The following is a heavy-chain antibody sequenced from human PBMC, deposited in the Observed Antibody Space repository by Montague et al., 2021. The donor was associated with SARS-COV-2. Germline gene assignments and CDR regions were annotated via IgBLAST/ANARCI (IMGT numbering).Heavy chain of an antibody. J-gene: IGHJ4*02. CDR1: GGSFSGYY. D-gene: IGHD3-10*01. CDR3: ARGARQGYGFCLGSFDS. Sequence: SETLSLTCAVYGGSFSGYYWNWICQPPGKGLEWIGEINHSGSTNYNPSLKSRVTMSVDTSKNQFSLKLSSVTAADTAVYYCARGARQGYGFCLGSFDSWGQGTLVTVSS. V-gene: IGHV4-34*01. CDR2: INHSGST.